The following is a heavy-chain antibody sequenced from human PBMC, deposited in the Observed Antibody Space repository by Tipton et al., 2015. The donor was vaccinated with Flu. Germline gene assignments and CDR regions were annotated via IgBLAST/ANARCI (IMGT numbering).Heavy chain of an antibody. CDR2: VYYNGKT. J-gene: IGHJ3*02. D-gene: IGHD3-22*01. V-gene: IGHV4-31*03. CDR3: VRDYYSDSDGNYYGNPVDI. CDR1: GGPMRSGGYY. Sequence: GLVKPSETLSLSCTFFGGPMRSGGYYWTWIRQQPGKGLEWLGYVYYNGKTFYNPSLRGRLTMSIDTSKNQFSLNLASVTAADTAVYYCVRDYYSDSDGNYYGNPVDIWGQGTLVTVSS.